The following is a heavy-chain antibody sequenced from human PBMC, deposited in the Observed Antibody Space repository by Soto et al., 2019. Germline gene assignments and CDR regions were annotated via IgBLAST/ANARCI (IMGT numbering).Heavy chain of an antibody. CDR3: AKDMGGVLLWFGELNAAFDI. D-gene: IGHD3-10*01. V-gene: IGHV3-48*04. CDR2: ISRSSSSI. Sequence: GGSLRLSCAASGFTFSSYSMNWVRQAPGKGLEWVSGISRSSSSICYADSVKGRFTISRDNAKNSLYLQMNSLRAEDTALYYCAKDMGGVLLWFGELNAAFDIWGQGTMVTVSS. J-gene: IGHJ3*02. CDR1: GFTFSSYS.